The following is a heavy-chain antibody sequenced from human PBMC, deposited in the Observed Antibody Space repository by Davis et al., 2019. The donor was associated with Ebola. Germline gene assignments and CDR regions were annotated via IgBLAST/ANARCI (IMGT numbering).Heavy chain of an antibody. Sequence: MPSETLSLTCTVSGGSISSSSYYWGWIRQPPGKGLEWIGSIYYSGYTYYNPSLKSRVTISVDTSRNQFSLKLSSVTAADTAVYYCARAPSLYTHGRHDFDYWGQGTLVTVSS. V-gene: IGHV4-39*01. CDR1: GGSISSSSYY. CDR3: ARAPSLYTHGRHDFDY. D-gene: IGHD5-18*01. J-gene: IGHJ4*02. CDR2: IYYSGYT.